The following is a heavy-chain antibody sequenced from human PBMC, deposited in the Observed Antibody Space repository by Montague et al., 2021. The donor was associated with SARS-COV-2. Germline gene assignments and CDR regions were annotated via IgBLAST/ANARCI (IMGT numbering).Heavy chain of an antibody. CDR3: TRVVVVVPASPAPTLFDP. Sequence: TLSLTCTVSGGSVSSRSHFWSWIRQPAGKGLEWIGHIYATGSAKYNPSLESRVTISVDTSNNQFSLRLNSVTAADTAAYYCTRVVVVVPASPAPTLFDPWGQGILVTVSS. CDR1: GGSVSSRSHF. V-gene: IGHV4-61*09. D-gene: IGHD2-15*01. J-gene: IGHJ5*02. CDR2: IYATGSA.